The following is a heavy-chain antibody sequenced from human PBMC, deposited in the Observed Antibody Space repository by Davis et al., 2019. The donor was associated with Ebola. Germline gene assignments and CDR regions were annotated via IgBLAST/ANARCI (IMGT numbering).Heavy chain of an antibody. CDR3: ARAVQGVAATVPYYFYGMDV. CDR2: FYSGGTT. Sequence: GGSLRLSCAASGFTFSDYYMSWIRQAPGKGLEWVSVFYSGGTTYYADSVKGRFTISRDNSKNTLDLQMNSLRAEDTAVYHCARAVQGVAATVPYYFYGMDVWGQGTTVTVSS. D-gene: IGHD6-25*01. J-gene: IGHJ6*02. V-gene: IGHV3-53*01. CDR1: GFTFSDYY.